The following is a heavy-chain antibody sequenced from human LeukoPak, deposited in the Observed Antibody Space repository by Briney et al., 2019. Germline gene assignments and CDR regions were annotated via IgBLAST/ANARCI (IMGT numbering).Heavy chain of an antibody. CDR3: AKDPNTMIED. V-gene: IGHV3-23*01. CDR2: ISGSGGST. Sequence: GGSLRLSCAASGFTFSNAWMNWVRQAPGKGLEWVSAISGSGGSTYYADSVKGRFTISRDNSKNTLYLQMNSLRAEDTAVYYCAKDPNTMIEDWGQGTLVTVSS. CDR1: GFTFSNAW. D-gene: IGHD3-22*01. J-gene: IGHJ4*02.